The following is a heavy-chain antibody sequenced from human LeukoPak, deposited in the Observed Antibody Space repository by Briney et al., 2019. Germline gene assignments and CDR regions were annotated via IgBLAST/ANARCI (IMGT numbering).Heavy chain of an antibody. CDR1: PGSISSYY. CDR2: MYYSGTT. CDR3: ASSERLLSFFNF. Sequence: SETLSLTCNVSPGSISSYYWTWIRQSPGKGLEWIGCMYYSGTTNYNPSLKSRVTISVDASKNEFSLKLSSVTAEDTAVYYCASSERLLSFFNFWGQGNLVTVSS. J-gene: IGHJ4*01. V-gene: IGHV4-59*01. D-gene: IGHD2-15*01.